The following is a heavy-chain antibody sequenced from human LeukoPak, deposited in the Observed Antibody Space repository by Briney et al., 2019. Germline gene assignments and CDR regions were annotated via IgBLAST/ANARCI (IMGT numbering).Heavy chain of an antibody. Sequence: SETLSLTCAVYGGSFSGYYWSWIRQPPGKGLEWIGEINHSGSTNYNPSLKSRVTISVDTSKNQFSLKPSSVTAADTAVYYCARGVVRGVFDYWGQGTLVTVSS. CDR1: GGSFSGYY. D-gene: IGHD3-10*01. J-gene: IGHJ4*02. V-gene: IGHV4-34*01. CDR3: ARGVVRGVFDY. CDR2: INHSGST.